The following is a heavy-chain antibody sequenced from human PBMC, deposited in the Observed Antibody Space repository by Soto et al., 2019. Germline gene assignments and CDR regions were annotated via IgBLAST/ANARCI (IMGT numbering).Heavy chain of an antibody. J-gene: IGHJ6*03. D-gene: IGHD3-9*01. V-gene: IGHV4-59*01. Sequence: QVQLQESGPGLVKPSETLSLTCTVSGGSISSYYWSWIRQPPGKGLEWIGYIYYSGSTNYNPPLKSRVTISVDTANNQFALKLSSVTAADTAVYYCARGGILTGRYYYYMDVWGKGTTVTVSS. CDR2: IYYSGST. CDR1: GGSISSYY. CDR3: ARGGILTGRYYYYMDV.